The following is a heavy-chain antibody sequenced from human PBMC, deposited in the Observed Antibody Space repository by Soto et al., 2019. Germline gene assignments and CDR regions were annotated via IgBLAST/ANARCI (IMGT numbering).Heavy chain of an antibody. V-gene: IGHV3-48*02. CDR1: GFTFGIYS. J-gene: IGHJ5*02. CDR3: ARGDRFRCSGDRCFSDGLFLS. CDR2: INGSSSTM. Sequence: EVQLVESGGGLVQRGGALRLSCAASGFTFGIYSMNWVRQAPGEGLEWSSYINGSSSTMYYADSVKGRFIISRDNADNSLYLQMNSLRDADTAVYYCARGDRFRCSGDRCFSDGLFLSWGQGTLVTVSS. D-gene: IGHD2-15*01.